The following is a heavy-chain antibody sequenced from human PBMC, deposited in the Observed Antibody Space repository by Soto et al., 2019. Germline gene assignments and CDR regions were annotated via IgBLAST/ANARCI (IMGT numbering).Heavy chain of an antibody. CDR1: GFTFSSYS. J-gene: IGHJ4*02. CDR3: ARVRHSSSWSQLFDY. Sequence: PGGSLRLSCAASGFTFSSYSMNWVRQAPGEGLEWVSSISSSSSYIYYADSVKGRFTISRDNAKNSLYLQMNSLRAEDTAVYYCARVRHSSSWSQLFDYWGQGTLVTVFS. CDR2: ISSSSSYI. V-gene: IGHV3-21*01. D-gene: IGHD6-13*01.